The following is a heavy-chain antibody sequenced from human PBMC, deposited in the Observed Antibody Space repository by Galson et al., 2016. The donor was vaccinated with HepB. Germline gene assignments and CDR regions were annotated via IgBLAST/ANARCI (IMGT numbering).Heavy chain of an antibody. J-gene: IGHJ4*02. V-gene: IGHV5-51*01. D-gene: IGHD1-7*01. CDR2: IYAADSTT. CDR3: ASADDGNFYWDY. CDR1: GDSFTALW. Sequence: QSGAEVKKPGESLMISCQASGDSFTALWIGWVRQMPGKGLEWMGIIYAADSTTKYTPSFQGQVTISADKSVATAYLQWSSLKASDTAIYDCASADDGNFYWDYWGQGIPVTGSS.